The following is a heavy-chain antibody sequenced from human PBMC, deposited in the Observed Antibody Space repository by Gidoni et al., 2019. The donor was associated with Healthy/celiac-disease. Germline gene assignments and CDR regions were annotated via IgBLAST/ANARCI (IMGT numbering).Heavy chain of an antibody. J-gene: IGHJ4*02. Sequence: QVQLQESGPGLVKPSATLSLTCTVSGGSISSYYWSWIRQPPGKGLEWIGYIYYSGSTNYNPSLKSRVTISVDTSKNQFSLKLSSVTAADTAVYYCARRGGNSLDYWGQGTMVTVSS. D-gene: IGHD2-15*01. CDR3: ARRGGNSLDY. CDR1: GGSISSYY. V-gene: IGHV4-59*08. CDR2: IYYSGST.